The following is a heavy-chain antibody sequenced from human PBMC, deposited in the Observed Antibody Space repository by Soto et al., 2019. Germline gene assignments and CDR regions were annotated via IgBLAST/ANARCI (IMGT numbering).Heavy chain of an antibody. CDR3: ASLPLYCSGASCYSFDY. Sequence: PSETLSLACTVSVGSISRHYWSWIRQPPGKGLEWIGYIYCSGSTNYNPSLKSRVTISVDTSKNQFSLKLSSVTAADMAVYYCASLPLYCSGASCYSFDYWGQGTLVTVSS. J-gene: IGHJ4*02. V-gene: IGHV4-59*11. CDR1: VGSISRHY. CDR2: IYCSGST. D-gene: IGHD2-15*01.